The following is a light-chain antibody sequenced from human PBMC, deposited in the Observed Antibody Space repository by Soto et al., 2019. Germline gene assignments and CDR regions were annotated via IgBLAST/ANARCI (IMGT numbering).Light chain of an antibody. CDR1: NSNIGRST. V-gene: IGLV1-44*01. CDR2: TNN. Sequence: QSVLTQPPSASETPGQRVTISCSGSNSNIGRSTVHWYQHLPGTAPKLLIYTNNQRPSGVPDRFSGSKSGTSASLAISGLQSEDEADYYCSSYTSSSTLLVFGGGTKVTVL. CDR3: SSYTSSSTLLV. J-gene: IGLJ2*01.